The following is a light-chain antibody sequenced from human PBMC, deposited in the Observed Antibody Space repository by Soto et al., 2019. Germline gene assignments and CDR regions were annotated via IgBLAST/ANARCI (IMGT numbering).Light chain of an antibody. J-gene: IGKJ4*01. CDR3: QQYNNWPLT. Sequence: IVMTQSPATLSVSPGERDTLSCRASQIISSNLAWYQQKAGQAPRLLIYGASTRATGVPARFSGSGSGTEFTLTISSLQSEDFEVYYCQQYNNWPLTFVGGTKVEIK. CDR2: GAS. CDR1: QIISSN. V-gene: IGKV3-15*01.